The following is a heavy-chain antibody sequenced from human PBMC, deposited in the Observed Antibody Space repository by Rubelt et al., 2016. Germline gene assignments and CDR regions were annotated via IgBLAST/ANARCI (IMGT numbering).Heavy chain of an antibody. CDR2: TYHSGST. V-gene: IGHV4-59*08. J-gene: IGHJ3*02. CDR1: GGSISSYY. D-gene: IGHD5-12*01. CDR3: ARHGDSDYDDACDI. Sequence: QVQLQESGPGLVRPSETLSLTCTVSGGSISSYYWSWIRQPPGKGLEWIGYTYHSGSTNYNPSLKSRVTISVDTSKSQFSLKLSSVTAADTAVYYCARHGDSDYDDACDIWGQGTMVTVSS.